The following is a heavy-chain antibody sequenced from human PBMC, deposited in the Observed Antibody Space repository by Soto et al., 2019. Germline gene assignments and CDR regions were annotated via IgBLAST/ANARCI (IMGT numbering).Heavy chain of an antibody. V-gene: IGHV5-51*01. Sequence: HGESLKISCKGSGYSFTSYYIAWVRQMPGKGLGWMGIIHPGDSETRYSPSFQGHVIISADKSISSAYLQWSSLEAADTAMYYCARQRITRVRGVSSSGLDVWGQGTTVTVSS. CDR3: ARQRITRVRGVSSSGLDV. J-gene: IGHJ6*02. D-gene: IGHD3-10*01. CDR2: IHPGDSET. CDR1: GYSFTSYY.